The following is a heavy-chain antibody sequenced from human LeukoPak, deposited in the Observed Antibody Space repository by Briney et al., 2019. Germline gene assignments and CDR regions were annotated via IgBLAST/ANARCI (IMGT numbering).Heavy chain of an antibody. V-gene: IGHV1-18*01. CDR1: GYTFTSYG. D-gene: IGHD1-26*01. CDR2: ISAYNGNT. Sequence: AASVKVSCKASGYTFTSYGISWVRQAPGQGLEWMGWISAYNGNTNYAQKLQGRVTMTTDTSTSTAYMELRSLRSDDTAVYYCARDSTTYSGSPYFDYWGQGTLVTVSS. J-gene: IGHJ4*02. CDR3: ARDSTTYSGSPYFDY.